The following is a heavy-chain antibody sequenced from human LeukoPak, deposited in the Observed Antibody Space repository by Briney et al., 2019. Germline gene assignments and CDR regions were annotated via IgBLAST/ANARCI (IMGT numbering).Heavy chain of an antibody. CDR2: IIPIFGTA. CDR1: GGTFSSYA. CDR3: AREGRNWFDP. V-gene: IGHV1-69*05. J-gene: IGHJ5*02. Sequence: ASVKVSCKASGGTFSSYAISWVRQAPGQGLEWMGRIIPIFGTANYAQKFQGRVTINTDESTSTAYMELSSLRSEDTAVYYCAREGRNWFDPWGQGTLVTVSS.